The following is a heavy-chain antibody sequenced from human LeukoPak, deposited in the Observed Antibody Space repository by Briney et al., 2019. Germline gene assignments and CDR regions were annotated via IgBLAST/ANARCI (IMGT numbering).Heavy chain of an antibody. CDR3: ARANWAGIEAPATDY. Sequence: GGSLRLSCAASGFTFSSYVMHWVRQAPGKGLEWVAVISYDGSNKYYADSVKGRFTLSRDNSKNTLYLQMNSLRAEDTAVYFCARANWAGIEAPATDYWGQRTLVPVSS. V-gene: IGHV3-30-3*01. J-gene: IGHJ4*02. D-gene: IGHD2-15*01. CDR2: ISYDGSNK. CDR1: GFTFSSYV.